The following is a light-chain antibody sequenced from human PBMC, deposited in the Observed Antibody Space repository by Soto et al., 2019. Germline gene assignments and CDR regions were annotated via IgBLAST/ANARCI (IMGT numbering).Light chain of an antibody. CDR3: QQFDKLIT. V-gene: IGKV3D-20*01. CDR2: DAS. CDR1: QSITNNF. Sequence: EIVLTQSPATLSLSPGERATLSCGASQSITNNFLAWYQQRPGLAPRLLIYDASNRAAGIPDRFSGSGSGTDFTLTISRLEPEDFAVYYCQQFDKLITFGGGTK. J-gene: IGKJ4*01.